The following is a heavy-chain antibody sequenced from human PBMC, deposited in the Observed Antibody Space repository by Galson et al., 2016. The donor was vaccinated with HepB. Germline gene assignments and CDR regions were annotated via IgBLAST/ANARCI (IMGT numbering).Heavy chain of an antibody. CDR1: GGSVSTSTYY. V-gene: IGHV4-39*01. D-gene: IGHD3-22*01. CDR2: IYYTGAT. CDR3: ARRMVVVITNAFDI. Sequence: SETLSLTCSVSGGSVSTSTYYWGWIRQAPGKGLEWIGNIYYTGATSHNPALRSRLTISVDTSKKPLSLTLTSVTAADTAVYYCARRMVVVITNAFDIWGQGAEVIVSS. J-gene: IGHJ3*02.